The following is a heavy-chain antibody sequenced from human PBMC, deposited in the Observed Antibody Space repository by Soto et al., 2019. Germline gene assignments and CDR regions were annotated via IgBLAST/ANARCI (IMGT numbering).Heavy chain of an antibody. D-gene: IGHD2-2*01. CDR1: GFTLSDYY. Sequence: QVQLVESGGGLVKPGGSLRLSCAASGFTLSDYYMSWIRQAPGKGLEWVSYISSSGSTIYYADSVKGRFIISRDNAKNSLYLQMNSLRAEDTAVYYCARDPEDIVVVPAATRPVDYWGQGTLVTVSS. CDR2: ISSSGSTI. V-gene: IGHV3-11*01. CDR3: ARDPEDIVVVPAATRPVDY. J-gene: IGHJ4*02.